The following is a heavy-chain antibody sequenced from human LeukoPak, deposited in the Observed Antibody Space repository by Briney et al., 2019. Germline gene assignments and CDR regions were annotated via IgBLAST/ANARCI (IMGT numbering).Heavy chain of an antibody. CDR1: GFTFSSFA. Sequence: TGGSLRLSCAASGFTFSSFAMHWVRQAPGKGLEWVGVISHDEKQKNYADSVKGRFTISRDNSKNMLYLQTNSLRVEDTAVYCCAKDEVYALGDYNGYLFYGVDVWGQGTTVTVSS. CDR2: ISHDEKQK. CDR3: AKDEVYALGDYNGYLFYGVDV. V-gene: IGHV3-30*04. J-gene: IGHJ6*02. D-gene: IGHD3-16*01.